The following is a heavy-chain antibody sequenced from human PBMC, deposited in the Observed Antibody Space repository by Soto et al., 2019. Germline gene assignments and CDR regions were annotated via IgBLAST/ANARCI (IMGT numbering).Heavy chain of an antibody. CDR2: ISSSSSYI. V-gene: IGHV3-21*01. D-gene: IGHD2-15*01. CDR3: ARAGYCSGGSCYGDY. Sequence: PGGSLRLSCAASGFTFSSYSMNWVRQAPGKGLEWVSSISSSSSYIYYADSVKGRFTISRDNAKNSLYLQMNSLRAEDTAVYYCARAGYCSGGSCYGDYWGQGTLVTVSS. CDR1: GFTFSSYS. J-gene: IGHJ4*02.